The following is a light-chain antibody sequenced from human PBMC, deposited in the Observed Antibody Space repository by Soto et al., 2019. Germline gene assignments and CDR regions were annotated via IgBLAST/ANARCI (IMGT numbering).Light chain of an antibody. CDR2: DAS. V-gene: IGKV3-20*01. J-gene: IGKJ1*01. CDR3: QQYSNFPRT. Sequence: EIVLTQSPGTLSLSPGERATLSCRASQSVASRRVAWYKQKPGQALRLVMYDASSRATGIPDRFSGSGSGTDFTLTISRLEPEDFALYYCQQYSNFPRTFRQGTKVE. CDR1: QSVASRR.